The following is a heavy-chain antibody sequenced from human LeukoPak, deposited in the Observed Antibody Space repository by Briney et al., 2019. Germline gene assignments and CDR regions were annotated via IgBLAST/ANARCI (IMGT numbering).Heavy chain of an antibody. J-gene: IGHJ4*02. CDR2: IKAGNGDT. V-gene: IGHV1-3*01. Sequence: GASVKVSCKASGYIFTKYVVHWVRQATGQRPEWMGWIKAGNGDTKYSQNFQDRLTITRDTSASTVYMELSSLTSEDTALYYCARDDCGDTCYPGGYWGQGTLVTVSS. CDR1: GYIFTKYV. D-gene: IGHD2-21*01. CDR3: ARDDCGDTCYPGGY.